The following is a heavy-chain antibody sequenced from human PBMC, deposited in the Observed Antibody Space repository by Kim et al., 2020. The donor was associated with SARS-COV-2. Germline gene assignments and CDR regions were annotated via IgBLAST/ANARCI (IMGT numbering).Heavy chain of an antibody. Sequence: GGSTYYADSVKGRFTISRDNSKNTLYLQMNSLGAEDTAVYYCARDGDGYNWGQGTLVTVSS. CDR2: GGST. D-gene: IGHD5-12*01. V-gene: IGHV3-66*01. CDR3: ARDGDGYN. J-gene: IGHJ4*02.